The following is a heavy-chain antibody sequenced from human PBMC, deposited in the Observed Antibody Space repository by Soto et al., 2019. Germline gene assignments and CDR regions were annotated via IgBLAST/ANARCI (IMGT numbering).Heavy chain of an antibody. D-gene: IGHD6-6*01. CDR3: AHRSKRIAARLFRAGYYYMDV. Sequence: SGPTLVKPTQTLTLTCTFSGFSLSTSGVGVGWIRQPPGKALEWLALIYWDDDKRYSPSLKSRLTITKDTSKNQVVLTMTNMDPVDTATYYCAHRSKRIAARLFRAGYYYMDVWGKGTTVTVSS. V-gene: IGHV2-5*02. J-gene: IGHJ6*03. CDR1: GFSLSTSGVG. CDR2: IYWDDDK.